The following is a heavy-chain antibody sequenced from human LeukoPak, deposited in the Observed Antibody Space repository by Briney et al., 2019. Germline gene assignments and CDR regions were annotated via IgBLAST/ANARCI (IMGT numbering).Heavy chain of an antibody. D-gene: IGHD1-26*01. CDR2: IYSDGST. J-gene: IGHJ5*02. CDR1: GFTVSSNY. CDR3: AGANSATIPGVDP. V-gene: IGHV3-53*01. Sequence: GGSLRLSCAASGFTVSSNYMSWVRQAPGKGLEWVSIIYSDGSTYYADSVKGRFTISRDNSKNTLYLQMNSLTAEDTAVYYCAGANSATIPGVDPWGQGTLVTVSS.